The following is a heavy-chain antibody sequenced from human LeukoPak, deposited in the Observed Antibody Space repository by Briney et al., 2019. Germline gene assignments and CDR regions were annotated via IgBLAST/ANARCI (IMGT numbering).Heavy chain of an antibody. CDR1: GFSFSNYW. CDR2: IKQDGSDR. D-gene: IGHD4-17*01. CDR3: APRTTD. Sequence: PGGSLRLSCAASGFSFSNYWMSWVRLAPGKGLEWVANIKQDGSDRYFVDSVKGRFTISRDNAKSSVYLQMNSLRAEDTALYYCAPRTTDWGQGTLSPSPQ. V-gene: IGHV3-7*05. J-gene: IGHJ4*02.